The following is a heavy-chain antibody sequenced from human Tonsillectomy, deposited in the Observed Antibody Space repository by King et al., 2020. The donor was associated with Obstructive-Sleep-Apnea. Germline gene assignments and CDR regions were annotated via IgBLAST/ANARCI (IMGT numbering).Heavy chain of an antibody. J-gene: IGHJ4*02. CDR2: ISYDGNKK. CDR3: AKDLYSGYGTDS. D-gene: IGHD5-12*01. CDR1: GFTFSNYG. V-gene: IGHV3-30*18. Sequence: VQLVESGGGVVQPGRSLRLSCAASGFTFSNYGMHWVRQAPGKGLEWVAVISYDGNKKFYADSVKGRFTISRDNSKNTLYLQMNSLRAEDTAVYYCAKDLYSGYGTDSWGQGTLVTVSS.